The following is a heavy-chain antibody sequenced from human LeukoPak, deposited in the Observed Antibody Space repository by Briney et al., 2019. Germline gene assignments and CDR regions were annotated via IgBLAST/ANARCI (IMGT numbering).Heavy chain of an antibody. CDR3: ARDQYYNSGSPALRY. Sequence: ASVKVSCKASGYTFTSYAMHWVRQAPGQRLEWMGWINAGNGNTKYSQKLQGRVTITRDTSASTAYMELSSLRSEDTAVYYCARDQYYNSGSPALRYWGQGTLVTVSS. CDR1: GYTFTSYA. CDR2: INAGNGNT. J-gene: IGHJ4*02. D-gene: IGHD3-10*01. V-gene: IGHV1-3*01.